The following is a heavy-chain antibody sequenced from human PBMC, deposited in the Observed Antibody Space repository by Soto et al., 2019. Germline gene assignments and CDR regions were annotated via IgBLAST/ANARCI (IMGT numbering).Heavy chain of an antibody. CDR1: GFIFKMYW. D-gene: IGHD3-10*01. V-gene: IGHV3-74*01. Sequence: PGGSLRLSCAASGFIFKMYWMHWVRQSPGKGLGCISRIYNDGTYSDYSDSVRGRFTISRDNVNHTLYLKMNNLRAADSGLFYCTSGPRPPSTGTGASWANGPQVAVSS. CDR3: TSGPRPPSTGTGAS. CDR2: IYNDGTYS. J-gene: IGHJ5*01.